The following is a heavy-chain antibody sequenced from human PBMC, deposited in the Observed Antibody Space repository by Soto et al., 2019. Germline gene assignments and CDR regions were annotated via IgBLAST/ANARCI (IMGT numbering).Heavy chain of an antibody. CDR1: GFTFSSYA. CDR3: AKYVGDTNRAFDI. CDR2: IRGSGGST. Sequence: EVQLLESGGGLLQPGGSLRLSCAASGFTFSSYAMSWVRQAPGKGLEWVSAIRGSGGSTYYADSVKGRLTIPRDNSKNTQKQQMNSLRIEDTAVYDCAKYVGDTNRAFDISRQGTIVTVSS. V-gene: IGHV3-23*01. J-gene: IGHJ3*02. D-gene: IGHD1-26*01.